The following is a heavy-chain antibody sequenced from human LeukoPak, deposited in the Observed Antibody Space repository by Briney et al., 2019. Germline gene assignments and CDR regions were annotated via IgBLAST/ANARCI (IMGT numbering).Heavy chain of an antibody. J-gene: IGHJ5*02. V-gene: IGHV5-51*01. Sequence: GESLKISCKGSGYSFTNYWIAWVRQMPGKGLEWMGIIWPGDSDTKYSPSFQGQVTISADKSISTAFLQWSSLKASDTAIYYCARQGTYPGDWFDPWGRGTLVTVSS. D-gene: IGHD3-10*01. CDR2: IWPGDSDT. CDR3: ARQGTYPGDWFDP. CDR1: GYSFTNYW.